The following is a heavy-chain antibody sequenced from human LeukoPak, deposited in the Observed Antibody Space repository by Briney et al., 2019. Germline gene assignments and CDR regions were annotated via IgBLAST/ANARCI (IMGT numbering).Heavy chain of an antibody. J-gene: IGHJ4*02. D-gene: IGHD4-17*01. CDR2: IIPILGIA. CDR1: GGTFSSYT. CDR3: ARDMTTVTLFDY. V-gene: IGHV1-69*16. Sequence: SVKVSCKASGGTFSSYTISWVRQAPGQGLEWMGRIIPILGIANYAQKFQGRVTITTDESTSTAYMELSSLRSGDTAVYYCARDMTTVTLFDYWGQGTLVTVSS.